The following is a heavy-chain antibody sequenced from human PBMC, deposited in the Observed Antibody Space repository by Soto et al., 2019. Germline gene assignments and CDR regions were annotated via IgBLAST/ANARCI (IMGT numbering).Heavy chain of an antibody. D-gene: IGHD5-12*01. V-gene: IGHV3-15*07. CDR1: GFTFSNAW. CDR3: TTDEGFGDGYNSFDY. J-gene: IGHJ4*02. Sequence: EVQLVESGGGLVKPGGSLRISCAASGFTFSNAWMNWVRQAPGKGLEWVGRIKSKTDGGTTDYTAPVKGRITISRDDSKNTLSLQMNSLKTEDTAVYYCTTDEGFGDGYNSFDYWGQGTLVTVSS. CDR2: IKSKTDGGTT.